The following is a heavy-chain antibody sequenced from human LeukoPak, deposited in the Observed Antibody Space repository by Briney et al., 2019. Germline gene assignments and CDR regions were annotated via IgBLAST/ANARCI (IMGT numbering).Heavy chain of an antibody. CDR2: SGSGGST. CDR3: AKEDLYGSVKWFDP. Sequence: GGFLRLSCAASGFTFTIYAMTWVRQAPGKGLEWVSASGSGGSTYYADSVKGRFTISRDNSKNTLYLQMSSLRAEDTAVYYCAKEDLYGSVKWFDPWGQGTLVTVSS. J-gene: IGHJ5*02. D-gene: IGHD3-10*01. V-gene: IGHV3-23*01. CDR1: GFTFTIYA.